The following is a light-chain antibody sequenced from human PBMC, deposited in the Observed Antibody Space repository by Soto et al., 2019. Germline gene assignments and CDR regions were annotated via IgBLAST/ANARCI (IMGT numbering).Light chain of an antibody. CDR1: QSISTW. J-gene: IGKJ1*01. CDR3: QQYNFYSRT. CDR2: KAS. Sequence: DIQMTQSPSTLSASVGDTVTITCRASQSISTWLAWYQQKPGKAPKLLIYKASSLQGGVPSRFSGIGSGTELTLTISSLQPDDFATYYCQQYNFYSRTFGQGTKVEIK. V-gene: IGKV1-5*03.